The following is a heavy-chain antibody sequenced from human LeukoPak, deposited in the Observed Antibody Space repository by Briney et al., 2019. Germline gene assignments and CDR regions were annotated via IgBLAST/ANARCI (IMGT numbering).Heavy chain of an antibody. CDR1: GGTFNSYA. D-gene: IGHD6-13*01. CDR2: IIPIFGTA. J-gene: IGHJ4*02. V-gene: IGHV1-69*06. CDR3: ARRSIAAVHFDY. Sequence: ASVKVSCKASGGTFNSYAISWVRQAPGQGLEWMGGIIPIFGTANYAQKFQGRVTITADKSTSTAYMELSSLRSEDTAVYYCARRSIAAVHFDYWGQGTLVTVSS.